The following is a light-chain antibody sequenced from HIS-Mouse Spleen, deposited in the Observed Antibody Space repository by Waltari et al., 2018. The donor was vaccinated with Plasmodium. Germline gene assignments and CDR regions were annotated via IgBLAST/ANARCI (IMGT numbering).Light chain of an antibody. CDR1: ALPKKY. V-gene: IGLV3-10*01. J-gene: IGLJ3*02. CDR3: YSTDSSGNHRV. CDR2: EDS. Sequence: SYELTQPPSVSVSPGQTARITCSGDALPKKYAYWYQQKSGQAPVLVIYEDSKRPSGIRERFLGAGSWTMATLTSSGAQVEDEADYYCYSTDSSGNHRVFGGGTKLTVL.